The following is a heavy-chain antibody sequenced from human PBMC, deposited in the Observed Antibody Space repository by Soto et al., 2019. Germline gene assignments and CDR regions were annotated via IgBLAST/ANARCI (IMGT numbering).Heavy chain of an antibody. J-gene: IGHJ3*02. CDR3: ATWHLQEHAYDI. Sequence: DVQLVASGGGLIQPGESLRLSCAAFGFTVSGKKYVAWLRQAPGKGLEWVSALYDLDGTYYADSVKGRFTTSSDSSRTTVYLQMNSLRPDDTAVYSCATWHLQEHAYDIWGQGTAVTVSS. V-gene: IGHV3-53*01. CDR2: LYDLDGT. D-gene: IGHD1-1*01. CDR1: GFTVSGKKY.